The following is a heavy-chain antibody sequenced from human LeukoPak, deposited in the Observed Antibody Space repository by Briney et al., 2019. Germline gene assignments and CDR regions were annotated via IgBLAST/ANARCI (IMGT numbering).Heavy chain of an antibody. CDR2: ISVYNGKT. J-gene: IGHJ6*03. D-gene: IGHD3-10*01. V-gene: IGHV1-18*01. Sequence: ASVKVSCQASGYMFTSYAIHWVREAPGQGLEWLGWISVYNGKTDYAEGLQGRVTMTTDRSTNTAFMELRSLRSDDTAIYFCARGSGSPYYYYMGVWGKGTAVTVSS. CDR1: GYMFTSYA. CDR3: ARGSGSPYYYYMGV.